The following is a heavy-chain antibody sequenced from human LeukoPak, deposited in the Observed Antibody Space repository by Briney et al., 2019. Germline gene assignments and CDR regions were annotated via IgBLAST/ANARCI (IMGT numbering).Heavy chain of an antibody. J-gene: IGHJ4*02. D-gene: IGHD4-23*01. V-gene: IGHV4-59*08. CDR2: INYNGNS. CDR3: ARHLYPGYGSTNYDGAFFDY. CDR1: GGSITGYY. Sequence: SETLSLTSTVSGGSITGYYWSWIRQPPRKGLEWIGYINYNGNSKYNPSLKSRITMSVDTSRNQFSLKLSSVTAADTAVYFCARHLYPGYGSTNYDGAFFDYWGQGAPVTVSS.